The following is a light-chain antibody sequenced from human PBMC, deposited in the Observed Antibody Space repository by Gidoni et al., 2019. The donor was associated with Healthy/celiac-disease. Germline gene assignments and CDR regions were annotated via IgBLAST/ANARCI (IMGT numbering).Light chain of an antibody. V-gene: IGLV3-19*01. CDR2: GKN. J-gene: IGLJ2*01. Sequence: SELTPDPAVSVALGQTVRITCQGDSLRSYYASWYQQKPGQAPVLVIYGKNNRPSGIPDRFSGSSSVNTASLTITGAQAEDEADYYCNSRDSSGNHVVFGGGTKLTVL. CDR3: NSRDSSGNHVV. CDR1: SLRSYY.